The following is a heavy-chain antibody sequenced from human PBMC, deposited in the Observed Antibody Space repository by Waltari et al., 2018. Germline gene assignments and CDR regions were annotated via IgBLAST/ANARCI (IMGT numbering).Heavy chain of an antibody. Sequence: QAQLQELGPGQVKPSEALSLNCTVSGDSITNFYWSWVRQAPGKGLEWIGYLYYRGIPKYNPSLKGRVTISADTSKNQLSLRLDSATAADTAIYYCARDPAGDYGFWGRGLLVTVSS. CDR2: LYYRGIP. CDR3: ARDPAGDYGF. D-gene: IGHD3-10*01. CDR1: GDSITNFY. V-gene: IGHV4-59*01. J-gene: IGHJ4*02.